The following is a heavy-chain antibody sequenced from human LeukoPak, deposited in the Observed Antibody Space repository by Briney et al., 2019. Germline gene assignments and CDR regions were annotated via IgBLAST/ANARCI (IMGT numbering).Heavy chain of an antibody. V-gene: IGHV1-18*01. J-gene: IGHJ4*02. CDR3: ARVPSGGPFDY. Sequence: ASVKVSCKASGYSFTSYGINWVRQAPGQGLEWMGWISTYNGNTNYAQRLQGRVTMTTDTSMSTAYMELRSLTADDTAVYYCARVPSGGPFDYWGQGTLVTVSS. D-gene: IGHD2-15*01. CDR2: ISTYNGNT. CDR1: GYSFTSYG.